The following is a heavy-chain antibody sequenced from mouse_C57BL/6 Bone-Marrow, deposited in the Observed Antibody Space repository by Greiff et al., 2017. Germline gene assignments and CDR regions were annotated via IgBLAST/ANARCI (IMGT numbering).Heavy chain of an antibody. J-gene: IGHJ4*01. V-gene: IGHV3-8*01. D-gene: IGHD2-2*01. Sequence: VQLKESGPGLAKPSPTLSLPCSVTGYSITSAYWNWIRKFPGNNLEYMGYISYSGSTYYNPSLKSRISINRDTAKNQYYLQLNSVTTEDTATYYCARKGGYRYYAMDYWGQGTSVTVSS. CDR3: ARKGGYRYYAMDY. CDR2: ISYSGST. CDR1: GYSITSAY.